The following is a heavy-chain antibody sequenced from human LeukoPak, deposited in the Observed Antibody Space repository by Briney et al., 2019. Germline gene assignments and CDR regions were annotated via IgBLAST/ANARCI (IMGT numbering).Heavy chain of an antibody. D-gene: IGHD6-19*01. Sequence: ASVKVSCKASGYTFTSYGISWVRQAPGQGLEWMGWISAYNGNTNYAQKLQGRVTMTTDTSTSTAYMELRSLRSDDTAVYYCARGPNTSSSGWWYYYYYYMDVWGKGTTVTVSS. CDR3: ARGPNTSSSGWWYYYYYYMDV. CDR2: ISAYNGNT. V-gene: IGHV1-18*01. CDR1: GYTFTSYG. J-gene: IGHJ6*03.